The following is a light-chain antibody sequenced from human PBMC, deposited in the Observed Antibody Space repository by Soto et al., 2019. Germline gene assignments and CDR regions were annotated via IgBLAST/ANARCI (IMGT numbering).Light chain of an antibody. CDR1: QSLVYSDGNTY. J-gene: IGKJ3*01. CDR2: KVS. CDR3: MQGTHWPRNTRLFSSSELGREIT. V-gene: IGKV2-30*01. Sequence: DVVMTQSPLSLPVTLGQPASISCRSSQSLVYSDGNTYLNWFQQRPGQSPRRLIYKVSNRDSGVPDRFSGSGSGTDFTLKISRVEAEDVGVYYCMQGTHWPRNTRLFSSSELGREITFGPGTKVDIK.